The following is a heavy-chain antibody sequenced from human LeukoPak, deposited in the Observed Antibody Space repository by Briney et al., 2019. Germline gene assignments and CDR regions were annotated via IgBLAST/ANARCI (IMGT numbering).Heavy chain of an antibody. J-gene: IGHJ5*02. D-gene: IGHD2-2*01. Sequence: PSETLSLTCTVSGGSISRGDYYWSWIRQPPGKSLEWIGYFYYSGSTYYNPSLKSRVTISVDTSKNQFSLKLSSVTAADTAVYYCARGIVVPAAMGFAPWGQGTLVTVSS. CDR3: ARGIVVPAAMGFAP. CDR2: FYYSGST. V-gene: IGHV4-30-4*08. CDR1: GGSISRGDYY.